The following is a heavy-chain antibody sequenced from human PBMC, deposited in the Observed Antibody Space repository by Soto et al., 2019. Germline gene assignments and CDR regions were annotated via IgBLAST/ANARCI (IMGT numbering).Heavy chain of an antibody. D-gene: IGHD1-26*01. V-gene: IGHV4-61*01. Sequence: ETLSLTCTVSGGSVSSGSYYWSWIRQPPGKGLEWIGYIYYSGITDYNPSLKSRVTISVDTSKNQFSLKLGSVTAADTAVYYCARDDASRIGGSGNGFDYWGQGNLVTVSS. J-gene: IGHJ4*02. CDR1: GGSVSSGSYY. CDR3: ARDDASRIGGSGNGFDY. CDR2: IYYSGIT.